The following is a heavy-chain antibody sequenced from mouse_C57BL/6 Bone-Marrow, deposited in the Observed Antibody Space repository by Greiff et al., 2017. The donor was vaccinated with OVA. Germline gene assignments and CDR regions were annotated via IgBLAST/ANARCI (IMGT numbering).Heavy chain of an antibody. CDR1: GFSLTSYG. V-gene: IGHV2-2*01. CDR2: IWSGGST. J-gene: IGHJ1*03. D-gene: IGHD1-1*01. Sequence: VQLVESGPGLVQPSQSLSITCTVSGFSLTSYGVHWVRQSPGKGLEWLGVIWSGGSTDYHAAFISRLSISKDNSKSQVFFKMNSLQADDTAIYYCARKKGYGSSPYWYFDVWGTGTTVTVSS. CDR3: ARKKGYGSSPYWYFDV.